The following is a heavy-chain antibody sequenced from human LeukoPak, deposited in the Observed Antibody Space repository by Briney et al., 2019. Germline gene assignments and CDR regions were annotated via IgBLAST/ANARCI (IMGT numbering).Heavy chain of an antibody. CDR2: ISGSGGSI. V-gene: IGHV3-23*01. Sequence: GGSLRLSCTGSGFTFSRYAMSWVRQAPGKGLEWVSGISGSGGSIYYADSAKGRFTISRDNSKNTLYLQMNSLRADDTAVYYCAKERAYSGSFPRNFDYWGQGTLVTVSS. CDR3: AKERAYSGSFPRNFDY. CDR1: GFTFSRYA. J-gene: IGHJ4*02. D-gene: IGHD1-26*01.